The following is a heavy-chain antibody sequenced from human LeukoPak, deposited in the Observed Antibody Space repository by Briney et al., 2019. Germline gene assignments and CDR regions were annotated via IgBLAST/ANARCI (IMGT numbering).Heavy chain of an antibody. D-gene: IGHD3-10*01. Sequence: PGGSLRLSCAASGFTFSSNWMSWVRQAPGKGLEWIGSIYYSGSTYYNPSLKSRVTISVDTSKNQFSLKLSSVTAADTAVYYCASVSGSYYNDAFDIWGQGTMVTVSS. CDR1: GFTFSSNW. J-gene: IGHJ3*02. CDR3: ASVSGSYYNDAFDI. V-gene: IGHV4-39*01. CDR2: IYYSGST.